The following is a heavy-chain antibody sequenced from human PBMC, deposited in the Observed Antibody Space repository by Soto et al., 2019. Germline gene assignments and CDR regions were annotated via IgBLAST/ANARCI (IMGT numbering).Heavy chain of an antibody. V-gene: IGHV3-23*01. CDR1: GFTFETYA. CDR3: ARDFWGLSHFDY. Sequence: EVQLLESGGALVQPGGSLRLSCVASGFTFETYAMSWVRQAPGKGLEWVSGFSDSGTTTYYADSVKGRFTISRDNSKNTLYLQMNSLRSEDTAIYYCARDFWGLSHFDYWGQGTLVTVSS. D-gene: IGHD3-16*01. CDR2: FSDSGTTT. J-gene: IGHJ4*02.